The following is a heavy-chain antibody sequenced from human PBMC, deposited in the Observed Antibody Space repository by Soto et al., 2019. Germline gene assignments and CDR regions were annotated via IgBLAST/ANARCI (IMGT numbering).Heavy chain of an antibody. CDR3: ARERDFGVVTHYYGMDV. CDR2: INPNSGGT. J-gene: IGHJ6*02. Sequence: VASLKVSCKASGYTFTGYYMHWVRQAPGQGLEWMGWINPNSGGTNYAQKFQGRVTMTRDTSISTAYMELSRLRSDDTAVYYCARERDFGVVTHYYGMDVWGQGTTVTVSS. CDR1: GYTFTGYY. V-gene: IGHV1-2*02. D-gene: IGHD3-3*01.